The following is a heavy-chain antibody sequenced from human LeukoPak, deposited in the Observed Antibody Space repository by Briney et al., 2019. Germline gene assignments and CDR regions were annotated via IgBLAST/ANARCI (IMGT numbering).Heavy chain of an antibody. D-gene: IGHD3-22*01. CDR2: TRSKVRKYTT. CDR3: ARDGAEGDDSAFDV. V-gene: IGHV3-72*01. J-gene: IGHJ3*01. CDR1: GFTLRDYH. Sequence: GGSLRLSCVGSGFTLRDYHMDWVRQAPGMGLEWVGRTRSKVRKYTTEYAASVKGRFTISRDESENSVFLHLSSLTVEDTALYYCARDGAEGDDSAFDVWGQGTMVTVSS.